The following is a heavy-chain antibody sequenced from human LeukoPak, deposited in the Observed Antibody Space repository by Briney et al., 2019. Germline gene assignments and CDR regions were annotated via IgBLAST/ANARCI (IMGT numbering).Heavy chain of an antibody. CDR1: GFTFSSYG. J-gene: IGHJ4*02. CDR3: AKDQGSIAAGGSDY. V-gene: IGHV3-30*18. Sequence: PGGSLRLSCAASGFTFSSYGMHWVRQAPGKGLEWVAVISYDGSNKYYADSVKGRFTISRDNSKNTLYLQMNSLRAEDTAVYYCAKDQGSIAAGGSDYWGQGTLVTVSS. CDR2: ISYDGSNK. D-gene: IGHD6-13*01.